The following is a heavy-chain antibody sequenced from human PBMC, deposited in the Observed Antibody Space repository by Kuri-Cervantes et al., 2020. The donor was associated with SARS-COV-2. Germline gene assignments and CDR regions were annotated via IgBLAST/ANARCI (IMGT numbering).Heavy chain of an antibody. J-gene: IGHJ4*02. CDR2: ISYDGSNK. Sequence: GESLKISCAASGFTLSSYAMHWVRQAPGKGLEWVAVISYDGSNKYYADSVKGRFTISRDNSKNTLYLQMNGLRTEDTAIYYCAKDQYGIVVVVAAIDHWGQGTLVTVSS. D-gene: IGHD2-15*01. CDR3: AKDQYGIVVVVAAIDH. V-gene: IGHV3-30-3*01. CDR1: GFTLSSYA.